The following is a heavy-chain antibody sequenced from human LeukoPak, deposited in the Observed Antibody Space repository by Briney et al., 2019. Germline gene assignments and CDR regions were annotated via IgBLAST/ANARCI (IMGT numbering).Heavy chain of an antibody. V-gene: IGHV4-59*11. Sequence: SETLSLTCTVSGVSINSHYWSWIRQPPGKGLEWIGFIYDSGSANYRSSLESRVTMTLDTSKNQFSLKLYSVTAADTAVYYCARALQNYYHLDVWGKGTTVTVSS. CDR3: ARALQNYYHLDV. CDR1: GVSINSHY. J-gene: IGHJ6*03. CDR2: IYDSGSA.